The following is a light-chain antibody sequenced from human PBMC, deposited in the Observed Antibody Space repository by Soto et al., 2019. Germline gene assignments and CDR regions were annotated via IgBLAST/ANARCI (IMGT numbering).Light chain of an antibody. CDR3: QQYNRLYT. V-gene: IGKV1-5*03. J-gene: IGKJ2*01. CDR2: KAS. Sequence: DIQMTQSPSTLSSSVGDRVTITCRASQSISSWMVWYQQKPGKAPTLLIYKASSLESGVPSRFSGSGSGTEFTITISSLQPDDFATYYCQQYNRLYTFGQGTKLEIK. CDR1: QSISSW.